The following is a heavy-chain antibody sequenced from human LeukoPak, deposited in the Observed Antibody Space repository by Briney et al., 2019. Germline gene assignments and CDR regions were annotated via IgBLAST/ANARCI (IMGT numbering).Heavy chain of an antibody. CDR3: ARRRWLQIFDY. Sequence: SETLSLTCAVYGGSFSGYYWSWIRQPPGKGLEWIGEINHSGSTNYKPSLKSRVTISVDTSKNQFSLKLSSVTAADTAVYYCARRRWLQIFDYWGQGTLVTVSS. D-gene: IGHD5-24*01. V-gene: IGHV4-34*01. J-gene: IGHJ4*02. CDR2: INHSGST. CDR1: GGSFSGYY.